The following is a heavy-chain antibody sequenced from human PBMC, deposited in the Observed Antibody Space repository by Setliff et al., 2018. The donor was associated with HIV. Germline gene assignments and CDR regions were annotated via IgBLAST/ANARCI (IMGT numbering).Heavy chain of an antibody. J-gene: IGHJ6*03. CDR3: ARGFTNYDILTGYPRAPYYYFYMDV. CDR2: IYTTGST. Sequence: SETLSLTCTVSGGSISSYYWSWIRQPAGKGLEWIGHIYTTGSTKYNPSLKRRVTMSVDTSKNHFSLNLRSVTAADTAVYYCARGFTNYDILTGYPRAPYYYFYMDVWGKGTTVTVSS. D-gene: IGHD3-9*01. V-gene: IGHV4-4*07. CDR1: GGSISSYY.